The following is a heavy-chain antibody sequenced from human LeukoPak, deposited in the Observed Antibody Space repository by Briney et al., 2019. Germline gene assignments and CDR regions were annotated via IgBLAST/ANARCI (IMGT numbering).Heavy chain of an antibody. D-gene: IGHD6-19*01. V-gene: IGHV3-7*01. CDR1: GFTFRRYW. CDR2: IKEDGSQK. CDR3: ATQRSGYSSGWFSEGYYYYYYYMDV. J-gene: IGHJ6*03. Sequence: GGSLRLSCAASGFTFRRYWMSWVRQAPGKGLEWVANIKEDGSQKYYVGSVKGRFTISRDSAKNSLYLQMNSLRAEDTAVHYCATQRSGYSSGWFSEGYYYYYYYMDVWGKGTTVTVSS.